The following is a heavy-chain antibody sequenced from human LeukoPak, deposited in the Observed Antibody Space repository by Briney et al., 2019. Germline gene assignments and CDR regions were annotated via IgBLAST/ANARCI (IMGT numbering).Heavy chain of an antibody. CDR3: ARAHTSSYYYDSSGLDY. D-gene: IGHD3-22*01. CDR1: GGTFSSYA. J-gene: IGHJ4*02. V-gene: IGHV1-69*13. CDR2: IIPILGTA. Sequence: SVKVSCKASGGTFSSYAISWVRQAPGQGLEWMGGIIPILGTANYAQKFQGRVTITADESTSTAYMELSSLRSEDTAVYYCARAHTSSYYYDSSGLDYWGQGTLVTVSS.